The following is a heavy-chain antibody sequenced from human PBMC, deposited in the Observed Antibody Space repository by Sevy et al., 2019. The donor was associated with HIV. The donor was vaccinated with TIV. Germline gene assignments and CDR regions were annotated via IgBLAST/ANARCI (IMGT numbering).Heavy chain of an antibody. CDR3: ARDEYSSSSGGYDY. J-gene: IGHJ4*02. Sequence: GGSLRLSCAASGFTFSSYWMNWVRQAPGKGLEWVANIKEDGSEKYYVDSVKGRFTISRDNAKNSLYLQMNSLRAEDTAVYYCARDEYSSSSGGYDYWGQGTLVTVSS. D-gene: IGHD6-6*01. V-gene: IGHV3-7*03. CDR1: GFTFSSYW. CDR2: IKEDGSEK.